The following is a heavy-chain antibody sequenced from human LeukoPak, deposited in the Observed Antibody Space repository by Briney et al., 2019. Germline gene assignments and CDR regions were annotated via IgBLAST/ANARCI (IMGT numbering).Heavy chain of an antibody. J-gene: IGHJ6*04. D-gene: IGHD3-10*01. Sequence: SETLSLTCAVYGGSFSSHYWSWIRQPAGKGLEWIGRIYTSGSTNYNPSLKSRVTMSVDTSKNQFSLKLSSVTAADTAVYYCARDSLVRGEDVWGKGTTVTVSS. V-gene: IGHV4-4*07. CDR2: IYTSGST. CDR1: GGSFSSHY. CDR3: ARDSLVRGEDV.